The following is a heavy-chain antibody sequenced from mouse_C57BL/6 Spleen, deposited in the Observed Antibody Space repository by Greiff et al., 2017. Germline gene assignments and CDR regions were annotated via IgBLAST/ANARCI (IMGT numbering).Heavy chain of an antibody. D-gene: IGHD1-1*01. V-gene: IGHV2-6-1*01. J-gene: IGHJ3*01. Sequence: VQLQPSGPGLVAPSQSLSITCTVSGFSLTSYGVHWVRQPPGKGLEWLVVIWSDGSTTYNSALKSRLSISKDNSKSQVFLKMNSLQTDDTAMYYCARHEGYGRGFAYWGQGTLVTVSA. CDR3: ARHEGYGRGFAY. CDR2: IWSDGST. CDR1: GFSLTSYG.